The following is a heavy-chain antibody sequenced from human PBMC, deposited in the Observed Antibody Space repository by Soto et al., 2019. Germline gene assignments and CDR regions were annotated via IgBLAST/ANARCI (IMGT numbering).Heavy chain of an antibody. CDR3: AKEMRRNYYDISALPGFDY. Sequence: SLRLSCAASGFTFSSYAMSWVRQAPGKGLEWVSAISGSGGSTYYADSVKGRFTISRDNSKNTLYLQMNSLRAEDTAVYYCAKEMRRNYYDISALPGFDYWGQGTLVNVSS. CDR2: ISGSGGST. V-gene: IGHV3-23*01. D-gene: IGHD3-22*01. J-gene: IGHJ4*02. CDR1: GFTFSSYA.